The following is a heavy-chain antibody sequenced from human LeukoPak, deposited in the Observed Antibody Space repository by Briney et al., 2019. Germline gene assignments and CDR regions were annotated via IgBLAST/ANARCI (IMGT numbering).Heavy chain of an antibody. D-gene: IGHD4-23*01. J-gene: IGHJ4*02. CDR2: IWYDGSIE. CDR3: ARAVGPFDY. V-gene: IGHV3-33*01. Sequence: PGGSLRLSCAASGFIFSTYGMHWVRQAPGKGLEWVAVIWYDGSIEYYADSVKGRFTISRDNSKNTLYLQMDSLRAEDSALYYCARAVGPFDYWGQGTLVTVSS. CDR1: GFIFSTYG.